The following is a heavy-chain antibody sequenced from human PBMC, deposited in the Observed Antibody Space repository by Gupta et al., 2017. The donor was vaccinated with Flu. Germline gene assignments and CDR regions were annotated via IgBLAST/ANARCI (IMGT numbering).Heavy chain of an antibody. V-gene: IGHV4-59*08. J-gene: IGHJ3*02. CDR1: GGSISSYY. D-gene: IGHD3-22*01. Sequence: QVQLQESGPGLVKPSETLSLTCTVSGGSISSYYWSWIRQPPGKGLEWIGDIYYSGSTHYNTSSKRRGTISVDTSKNQVAWKLSSVTAAETAVYECARQASAADYDSSGRAFDIGGQGTIVTVCS. CDR2: IYYSGST. CDR3: ARQASAADYDSSGRAFDI.